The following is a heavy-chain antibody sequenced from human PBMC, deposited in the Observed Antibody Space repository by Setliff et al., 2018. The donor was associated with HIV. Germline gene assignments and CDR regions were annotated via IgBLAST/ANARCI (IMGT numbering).Heavy chain of an antibody. Sequence: SETLSLTCAVYGGSFSGYSWSWIRQSPGKGLEWIGDISHAGNTNYSPSLESRVTVSVDTSKNQFSLDLRSVTAADTAVYYCASAGYSSGWSFDYWGQGTLVTVSS. CDR2: ISHAGNT. J-gene: IGHJ4*02. CDR1: GGSFSGYS. CDR3: ASAGYSSGWSFDY. D-gene: IGHD6-19*01. V-gene: IGHV4-34*01.